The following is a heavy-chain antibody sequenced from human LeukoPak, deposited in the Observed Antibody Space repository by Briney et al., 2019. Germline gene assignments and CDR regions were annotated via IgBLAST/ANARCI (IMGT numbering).Heavy chain of an antibody. V-gene: IGHV3-64*01. CDR1: GFTFSSYS. CDR3: ARSGRDDTDYYSYMNV. D-gene: IGHD1-1*01. CDR2: INNNGDKT. Sequence: HPGGSLRLSCAAFGFTFSSYSMHWVRQTPGKGLECVSGINNNGDKTYYANSVKGRFTISRDNSKNTLYLQMGSLRVEDMAVYYCARSGRDDTDYYSYMNVWGRGTTVIVSS. J-gene: IGHJ6*03.